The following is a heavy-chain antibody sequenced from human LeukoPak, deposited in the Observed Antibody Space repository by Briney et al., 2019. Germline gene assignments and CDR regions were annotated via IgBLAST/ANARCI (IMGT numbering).Heavy chain of an antibody. CDR1: GFTFREFA. Sequence: SGGSLRLSCTSSGFTFREFAVSWLRQAPGKGLEWIGFIRSSIYGGTPKAAASVKGRFIFSRDDSKGVAYLRMNSLKTDDTAVYYCSREWGNGNDLRPDSWGQGTLVTVSS. V-gene: IGHV3-49*03. D-gene: IGHD1-1*01. CDR2: IRSSIYGGTP. CDR3: SREWGNGNDLRPDS. J-gene: IGHJ4*02.